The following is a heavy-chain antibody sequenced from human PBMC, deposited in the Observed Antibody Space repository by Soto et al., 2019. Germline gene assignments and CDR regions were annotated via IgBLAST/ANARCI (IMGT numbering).Heavy chain of an antibody. CDR1: GFTFSSYA. J-gene: IGHJ3*02. CDR3: AKDGRITMVRGVISPVPRRVDI. Sequence: EVQLLESGGGLVQPGGSLRLSCAASGFTFSSYAMSWVRQAPGKGLEWVSAISGSGGSTYYADSVKGRFTISRDNSKNTLYLQMNSLRAEDTAVYYCAKDGRITMVRGVISPVPRRVDIWGQGTMVTVSS. CDR2: ISGSGGST. D-gene: IGHD3-10*01. V-gene: IGHV3-23*01.